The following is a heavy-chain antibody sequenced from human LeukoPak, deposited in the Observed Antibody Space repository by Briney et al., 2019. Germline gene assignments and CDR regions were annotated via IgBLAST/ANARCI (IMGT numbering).Heavy chain of an antibody. J-gene: IGHJ6*03. V-gene: IGHV1-69*05. Sequence: GSSVKVSCKASGGTFSSYAISWVRQAPGQGLEWMGRIIPIFGTANYAQKFQGRVTITTDESTSTAYMELSSLRPEDTAVYYCARDLVGYSYGHGYYYYMDVWGKGTTVTVSS. CDR1: GGTFSSYA. CDR3: ARDLVGYSYGHGYYYYMDV. CDR2: IIPIFGTA. D-gene: IGHD5-18*01.